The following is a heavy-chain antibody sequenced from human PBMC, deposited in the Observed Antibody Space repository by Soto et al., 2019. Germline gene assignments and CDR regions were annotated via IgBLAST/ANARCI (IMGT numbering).Heavy chain of an antibody. CDR2: INHSGST. V-gene: IGHV4-34*01. CDR1: GGSFSGYY. J-gene: IGHJ6*02. CDR3: AREREGGYSYGLDYYYGMDV. D-gene: IGHD5-18*01. Sequence: SETLSLTCAVYGGSFSGYYWSWIRQPPGKGLEWIGEINHSGSTNYNPSLKSRVTISVDTSKNQFSLKLSSVTAADTAVYYCAREREGGYSYGLDYYYGMDVWGQGTTVTVSS.